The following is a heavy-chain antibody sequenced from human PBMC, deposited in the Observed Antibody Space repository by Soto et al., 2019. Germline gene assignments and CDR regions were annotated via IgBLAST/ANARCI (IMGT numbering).Heavy chain of an antibody. D-gene: IGHD3-10*01. Sequence: XGSLRLSCAAAGFTFSSFGVHWVREAPGKGLEWVAVIWNDGNNRIYGDSVRGRFTVSSDNSKNTVYLQMDSLRVEDTAMYYCARDRELGRTSPYFDSWGQGTLVTVSS. CDR2: IWNDGNNR. J-gene: IGHJ4*02. V-gene: IGHV3-33*01. CDR1: GFTFSSFG. CDR3: ARDRELGRTSPYFDS.